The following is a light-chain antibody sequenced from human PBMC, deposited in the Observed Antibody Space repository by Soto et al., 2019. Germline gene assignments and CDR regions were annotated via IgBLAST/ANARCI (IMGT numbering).Light chain of an antibody. CDR3: CSYVGSNYV. Sequence: QSALTQPASVSGSPGQSITISCTRTSSDVGTYNFVSWFQQHPGEAPKLMIYEVSKRPSGVSNRFSGSKSGNTASLTISGLQAEDEADYYCCSYVGSNYVFGTGTKVTVL. J-gene: IGLJ1*01. CDR2: EVS. CDR1: SSDVGTYNF. V-gene: IGLV2-23*02.